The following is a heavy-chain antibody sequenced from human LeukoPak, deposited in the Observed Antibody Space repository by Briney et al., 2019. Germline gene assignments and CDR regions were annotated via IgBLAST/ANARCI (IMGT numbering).Heavy chain of an antibody. V-gene: IGHV4-34*01. CDR2: INHSGST. D-gene: IGHD3-10*01. CDR3: ARLMVRGASSYYYYGMDV. J-gene: IGHJ6*02. Sequence: SETLSLTCAVYGGSFSGYYWSWIRQPPGKGLEWIGEINHSGSTNYNPSLKSRVTISVDTSKNQFSLKLSSVTAADTAVYYCARLMVRGASSYYYYGMDVWGQGTTVTVSS. CDR1: GGSFSGYY.